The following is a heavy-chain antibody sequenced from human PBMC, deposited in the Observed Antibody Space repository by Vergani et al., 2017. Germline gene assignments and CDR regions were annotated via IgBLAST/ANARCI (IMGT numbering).Heavy chain of an antibody. J-gene: IGHJ4*02. Sequence: QVHLVESGGGVVQPGRSLTLSCVASGFSFRGHGMHWVRQAPGKGLEWVAMISYDGDRRDYGDFAKGRFTISRDSSKTVYLQMNSLRVEDTAMYFCAKDLSDSTAWPLFDSGGQGTLVTVSS. CDR3: AKDLSDSTAWPLFDS. D-gene: IGHD2-8*02. CDR1: GFSFRGHG. V-gene: IGHV3-30*18. CDR2: ISYDGDRR.